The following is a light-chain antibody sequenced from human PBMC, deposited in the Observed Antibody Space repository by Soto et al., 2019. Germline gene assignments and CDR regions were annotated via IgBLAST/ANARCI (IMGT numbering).Light chain of an antibody. V-gene: IGKV3-15*01. CDR1: QSVSID. CDR3: QQRSDWPPRT. J-gene: IGKJ4*01. Sequence: EIVLTQSPDTLSLSPGERATLSCRASQSVSIDLAWYQQTPRQAPRLLIYGASTTATAVPPTFSGSASGTEFTLTISSMQSADVAIDYCQQRSDWPPRTFGGGTKVDIK. CDR2: GAS.